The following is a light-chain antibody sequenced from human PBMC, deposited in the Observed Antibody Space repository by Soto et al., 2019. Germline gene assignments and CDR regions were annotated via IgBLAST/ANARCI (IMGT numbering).Light chain of an antibody. CDR1: QTIGSW. J-gene: IGKJ5*01. CDR2: VAS. CDR3: QQANSFPVP. V-gene: IGKV1-12*01. Sequence: DVRRTQNKTSVFASVGDKVTITCRASQTIGSWLAWYQRKPGKAPKLLIYVASSLQSGVPSGFSGSGSGTDFTLTISGLQPEDFTTYYCQQANSFPVPFGQGALLAVK.